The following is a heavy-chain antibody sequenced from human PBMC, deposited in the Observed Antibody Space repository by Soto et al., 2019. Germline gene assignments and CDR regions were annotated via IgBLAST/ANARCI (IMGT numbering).Heavy chain of an antibody. CDR1: GFSLNTRGVG. CDR3: AHRRGDLLTGHYYFDY. D-gene: IGHD3-9*01. CDR2: ISWDGEK. Sequence: SGPTLVNPTQTLTLTCTLSGFSLNTRGVGVGWNRQPPRKGLERLALISWDGEKRYSPSLKSRLTINKDTSENQVVLTMSNIDPVDTATYYCAHRRGDLLTGHYYFDYWGQGTLVTVSS. V-gene: IGHV2-5*02. J-gene: IGHJ4*02.